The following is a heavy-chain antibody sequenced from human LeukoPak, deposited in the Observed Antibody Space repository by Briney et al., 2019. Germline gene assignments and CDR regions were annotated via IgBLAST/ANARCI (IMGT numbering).Heavy chain of an antibody. D-gene: IGHD3-10*01. J-gene: IGHJ4*02. Sequence: GASVKVSFKASGYTFTVYYMHWVRQAPGQGLEWMGWINPNSGGTNYAQKFQGRVTMTRDTSISTAYMELSRLRSDDTAVYYCARDLEPVLLWFGDPWRYFDYWGQGTLVTVSS. CDR1: GYTFTVYY. V-gene: IGHV1-2*02. CDR3: ARDLEPVLLWFGDPWRYFDY. CDR2: INPNSGGT.